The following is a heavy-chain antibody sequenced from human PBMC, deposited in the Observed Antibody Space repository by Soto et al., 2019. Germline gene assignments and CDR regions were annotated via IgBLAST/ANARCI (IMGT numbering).Heavy chain of an antibody. J-gene: IGHJ5*02. Sequence: PSGSPALACTLSGGCMCISMDYGALNQQPPGKGLEWIGSIYYSGSTYYNPSLKSRVTISVDTSKNQFSLKLSSVTAADTAVYYCARQIPAAIRYNWFDPWGQGTLVTVSS. D-gene: IGHD2-2*02. CDR2: IYYSGST. CDR1: GGCMCISMDY. CDR3: ARQIPAAIRYNWFDP. V-gene: IGHV4-39*01.